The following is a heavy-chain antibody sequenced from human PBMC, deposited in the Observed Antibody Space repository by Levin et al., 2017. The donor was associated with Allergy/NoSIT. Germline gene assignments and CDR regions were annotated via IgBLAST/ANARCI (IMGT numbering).Heavy chain of an antibody. Sequence: SETLSLTCTVSGGSISSYYWSWIRQPPGKGLEWIGYIYYSGSTDYNPSLKIRVTISVHTSKNQFSLKLSSVTAADTAVYYCARGRYNWNDRAFDYWGQGTLVTVSS. CDR3: ARGRYNWNDRAFDY. V-gene: IGHV4-59*01. J-gene: IGHJ4*02. D-gene: IGHD1-1*01. CDR1: GGSISSYY. CDR2: IYYSGST.